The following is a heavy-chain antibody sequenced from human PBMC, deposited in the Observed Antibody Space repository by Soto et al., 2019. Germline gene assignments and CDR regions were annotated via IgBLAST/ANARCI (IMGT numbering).Heavy chain of an antibody. D-gene: IGHD1-26*01. CDR3: ARRELNYYYMDV. J-gene: IGHJ6*03. CDR1: GGSISSSSYY. CDR2: IYYSGST. V-gene: IGHV4-39*01. Sequence: SETLSLTCTVSGGSISSSSYYWGWIRQPPGKGLEWIGGIYYSGSTYYNPSLKSRVTISVDTSKNQFSLKLSSVTAADTAVYYCARRELNYYYMDVWGKGTTVTVSS.